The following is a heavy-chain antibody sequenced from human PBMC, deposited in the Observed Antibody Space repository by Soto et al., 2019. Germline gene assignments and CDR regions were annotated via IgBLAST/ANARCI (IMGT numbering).Heavy chain of an antibody. Sequence: QVQLQESGPGLVKPSQTLSLTCTVSGGSISSGGYYWSWIRQHPGKGLEWIGYIFYSGSTQYNPSLKRRVTISLDTSENQFSLNLSSVIAAATAVYYCARDSPYVDTPRFDSWGQGTLVTVSS. CDR2: IFYSGST. D-gene: IGHD3-16*01. V-gene: IGHV4-31*03. CDR3: ARDSPYVDTPRFDS. CDR1: GGSISSGGYY. J-gene: IGHJ4*02.